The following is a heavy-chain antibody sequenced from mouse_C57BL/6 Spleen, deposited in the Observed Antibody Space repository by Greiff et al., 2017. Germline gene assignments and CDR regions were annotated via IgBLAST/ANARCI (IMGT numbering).Heavy chain of an antibody. J-gene: IGHJ1*03. D-gene: IGHD1-1*01. CDR3: ARHASYYYGSSPSTYFDV. V-gene: IGHV1-62-2*01. CDR1: GYTFTEYT. Sequence: QVQLKESGAELVKPGASVKLSCKASGYTFTEYTIHWVKQRSGQGLEWIGWFYPGSGSIKYNEKFKDKATLTADKSSSTVYMELSRLTSEDSAVYFCARHASYYYGSSPSTYFDVWGTGTTVTVSS. CDR2: FYPGSGSI.